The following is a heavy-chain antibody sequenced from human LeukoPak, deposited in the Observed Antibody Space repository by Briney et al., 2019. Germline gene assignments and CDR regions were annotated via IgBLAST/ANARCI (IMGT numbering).Heavy chain of an antibody. CDR1: GYTLTELS. J-gene: IGHJ4*02. D-gene: IGHD2-15*01. V-gene: IGHV1-24*01. CDR2: FDPEDGET. CDR3: ARVMLVVAELDPFDY. Sequence: ASVKVSCRVSGYTLTELSMHWVRQAPGKGLEWMGGFDPEDGETIYAQKFQGRVTMTEDTSISTAYMELSRLRSDDTAVYYCARVMLVVAELDPFDYWGQGTLVTVSS.